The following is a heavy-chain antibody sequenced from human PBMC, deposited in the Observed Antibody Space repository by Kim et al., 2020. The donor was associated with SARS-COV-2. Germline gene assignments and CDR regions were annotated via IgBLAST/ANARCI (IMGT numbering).Heavy chain of an antibody. J-gene: IGHJ4*02. D-gene: IGHD6-19*01. CDR1: GFTFSSYG. V-gene: IGHV3-33*01. Sequence: GGSLRLSCAASGFTFSSYGMHWVRQAPGKGLEWVAVIWYDGSNKYYADSVKGRFTISRDNSKNTLYLQMNSLRAEDTAVYYCARVSERGYSSGWYPFDYWGQGTLVTVSS. CDR2: IWYDGSNK. CDR3: ARVSERGYSSGWYPFDY.